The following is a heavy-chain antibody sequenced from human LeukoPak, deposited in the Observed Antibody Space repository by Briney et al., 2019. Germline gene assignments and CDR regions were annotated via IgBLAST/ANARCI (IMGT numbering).Heavy chain of an antibody. V-gene: IGHV4-61*02. CDR3: ARDPGGYSSSWYDS. Sequence: PSQTLSLTRTVSVGSLFSGGYYWSWIRQPAGKGLERIGRIYTSGSTNYNPSLKSRVTISVDTSKNQRSLKLRSVTAADTAVYYCARDPGGYSSSWYDSWGQGTLVTVSS. J-gene: IGHJ5*01. D-gene: IGHD6-13*01. CDR1: VGSLFSGGYY. CDR2: IYTSGST.